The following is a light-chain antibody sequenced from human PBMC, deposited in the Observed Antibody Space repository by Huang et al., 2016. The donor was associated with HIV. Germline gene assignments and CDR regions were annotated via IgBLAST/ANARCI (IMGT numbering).Light chain of an antibody. CDR2: LGS. V-gene: IGKV2-28*01. J-gene: IGKJ4*01. CDR1: QNNLHNNRNNF. CDR3: MQSLQIPVT. Sequence: DIVRTQSPLSMSVTPGVPASISCGSSQNNLHNNRNNFLDWYLQKPGQYPQLLIYLGSNRATGVPDRFSGSGSGTDFTLKISRVEAEDVGIYYCMQSLQIPVTFGGGTKVEIK.